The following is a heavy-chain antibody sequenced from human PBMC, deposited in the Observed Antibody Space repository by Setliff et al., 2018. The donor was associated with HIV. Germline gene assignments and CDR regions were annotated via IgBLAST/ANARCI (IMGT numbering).Heavy chain of an antibody. J-gene: IGHJ6*02. V-gene: IGHV4-39*01. Sequence: PSETLSLTCAVSGGSVSSPSYYWGWIRQPPGKGLEWIGRFSVPGTTNYGPSFKSRLTIWVDMSKNQFSLKLTSVTAADTAVYYCARRKGGYGLDVWGQGTTVTVSS. D-gene: IGHD3-16*01. CDR1: GGSVSSPSYY. CDR2: FSVPGTT. CDR3: ARRKGGYGLDV.